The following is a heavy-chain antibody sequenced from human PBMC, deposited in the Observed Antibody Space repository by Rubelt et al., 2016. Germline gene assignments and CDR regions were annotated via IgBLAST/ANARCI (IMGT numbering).Heavy chain of an antibody. CDR2: IIPTSGGP. V-gene: IGHV1-2*02. J-gene: IGHJ4*02. CDR1: GYTFTGYY. CDR3: ARFAIGGHSSGYLFDY. D-gene: IGHD3-22*01. Sequence: QVQLVQSGAEVKKPGASVKVSCKASGYTFTGYYMHWVRQAPGQGLEWMGWIIPTSGGPNYAQKIQGRVTMTRDTSISTAYMELSRLRSDDTAVYYCARFAIGGHSSGYLFDYWGQGTLVTVSS.